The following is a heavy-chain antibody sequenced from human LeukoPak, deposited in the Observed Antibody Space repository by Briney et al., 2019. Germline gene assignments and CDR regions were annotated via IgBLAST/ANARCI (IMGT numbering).Heavy chain of an antibody. V-gene: IGHV3-33*01. J-gene: IGHJ5*02. CDR2: IWYDGSNK. CDR1: GFTFSSYG. Sequence: GGSLRLSCAASGFTFSSYGMHWVRQAPGKGLEWVAVIWYDGSNKYYADSVKGRFTISRDNSKNTLYLQMNSLRAEDTAVYYCARGTYDLLSAESWFDPWGQGTLVTVSS. D-gene: IGHD3-3*01. CDR3: ARGTYDLLSAESWFDP.